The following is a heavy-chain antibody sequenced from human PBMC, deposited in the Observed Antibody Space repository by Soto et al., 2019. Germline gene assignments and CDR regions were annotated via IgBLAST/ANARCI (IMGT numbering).Heavy chain of an antibody. J-gene: IGHJ4*02. CDR3: ATASPADYYYRSGSYSH. Sequence: ASVKVSCKVSGYTLTELSMHWVLQAPGKELEWMGGFDPEDGETIYAQKFQGRATMTEDTSTDTAYMELSSLRSEDTAVYYCATASPADYYYRSGSYSHWGQGTLVTVSS. CDR2: FDPEDGET. CDR1: GYTLTELS. D-gene: IGHD3-10*01. V-gene: IGHV1-24*01.